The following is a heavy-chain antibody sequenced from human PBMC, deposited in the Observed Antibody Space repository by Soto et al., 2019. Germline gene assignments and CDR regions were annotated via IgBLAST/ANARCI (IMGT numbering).Heavy chain of an antibody. J-gene: IGHJ6*02. V-gene: IGHV3-11*05. CDR1: GFTFSDYY. Sequence: QVQLVESGGGLVKPGGSLRLSCAASGFTFSDYYMSWIRQAPGKGLEWVSYISSSSSYTNYADSVKGRFTISRDNAKNSLYLQMNSVRDEDTDVYYCARDRGIVVVPEPYYYYGMDVWGQGTTVTVSS. D-gene: IGHD6-19*01. CDR2: ISSSSSYT. CDR3: ARDRGIVVVPEPYYYYGMDV.